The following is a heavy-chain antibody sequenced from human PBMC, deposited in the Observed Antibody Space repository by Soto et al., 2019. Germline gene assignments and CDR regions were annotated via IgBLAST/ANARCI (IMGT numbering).Heavy chain of an antibody. V-gene: IGHV3-23*01. Sequence: HPGGSLRLSCAASGFTFSSYAMSWVRQAPGKGLEWVSAISGSGGSTYYADSVKGRFTISRDNSKNTLYLQMNSLRAEDTAVYYCVKDRSGTTITGIHYYGMDVWGQGTTVTVSS. J-gene: IGHJ6*02. D-gene: IGHD1-7*01. CDR3: VKDRSGTTITGIHYYGMDV. CDR2: ISGSGGST. CDR1: GFTFSSYA.